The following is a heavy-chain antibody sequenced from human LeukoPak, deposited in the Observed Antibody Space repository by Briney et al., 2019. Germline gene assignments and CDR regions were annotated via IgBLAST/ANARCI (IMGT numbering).Heavy chain of an antibody. J-gene: IGHJ5*02. V-gene: IGHV3-7*01. CDR2: IKQDGSEK. Sequence: GGSLRLSCAASGFTFSSYAMSWVRQAPGKGLEWVANIKQDGSEKYYVDSVKGRFTISRDNAKNSLYLQMNSLRAEDTAVYYCARDSSSWRYNWFDPWGQGTLVTVSS. CDR3: ARDSSSWRYNWFDP. D-gene: IGHD6-13*01. CDR1: GFTFSSYA.